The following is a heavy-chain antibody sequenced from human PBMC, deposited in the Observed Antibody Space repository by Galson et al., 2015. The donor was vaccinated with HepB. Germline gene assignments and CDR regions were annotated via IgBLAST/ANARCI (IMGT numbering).Heavy chain of an antibody. CDR1: GFTFSGSA. J-gene: IGHJ4*02. CDR3: TAGPGATGFGY. CDR2: IRSKANSYAT. Sequence: SLRLSCAASGFTFSGSAMHWVRQASGKGLEWVGRIRSKANSYATAYAASVKGRFTISRDDSKNTAYLQMNSLKTEDTAVYYCTAGPGATGFGYWGQGTLVTVSS. V-gene: IGHV3-73*01. D-gene: IGHD1-26*01.